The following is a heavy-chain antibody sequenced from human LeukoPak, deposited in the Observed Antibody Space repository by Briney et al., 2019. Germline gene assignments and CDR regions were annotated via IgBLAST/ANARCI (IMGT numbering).Heavy chain of an antibody. CDR3: TRLSDYYDSSGYYFAFDI. V-gene: IGHV3-73*01. CDR2: IRSKANSYAT. Sequence: GGSLRLSCAASGFTFSGSAMHWVRQASGKGLEWVGRIRSKANSYATAYAASVKGRFTISRDDSKNTAYLQMNSLKTEDTAVYYCTRLSDYYDSSGYYFAFDIWGQGTMVTVSS. CDR1: GFTFSGSA. D-gene: IGHD3-22*01. J-gene: IGHJ3*02.